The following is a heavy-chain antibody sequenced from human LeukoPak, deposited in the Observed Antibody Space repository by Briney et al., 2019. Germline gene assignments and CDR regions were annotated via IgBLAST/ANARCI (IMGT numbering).Heavy chain of an antibody. CDR3: ARDSYSSGWHSAFDI. J-gene: IGHJ3*02. D-gene: IGHD6-19*01. Sequence: SETLSLTCTVSGGSLSGYYWSWLRQPPGKGLEYIAYVYYSGSTDYNPSLKSRVTISVDTSKNQFSLNLSSVTAADTAVYYCARDSYSSGWHSAFDIWGQGTMVTVSS. CDR1: GGSLSGYY. CDR2: VYYSGST. V-gene: IGHV4-59*12.